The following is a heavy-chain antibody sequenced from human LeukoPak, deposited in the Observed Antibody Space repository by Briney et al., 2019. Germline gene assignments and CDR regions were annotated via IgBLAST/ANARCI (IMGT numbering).Heavy chain of an antibody. V-gene: IGHV4-34*01. J-gene: IGHJ3*01. Sequence: SETLSLTCAVSGGSLSNYYWSWIRQPPGKGLEWIGEINHSGSTNNNASLKSRVTMSVDTSKNQFSLKLSSVTAADTAVYYCARVGVHDGFDVWGQGTMVTVSS. CDR3: ARVGVHDGFDV. CDR1: GGSLSNYY. CDR2: INHSGST. D-gene: IGHD1-26*01.